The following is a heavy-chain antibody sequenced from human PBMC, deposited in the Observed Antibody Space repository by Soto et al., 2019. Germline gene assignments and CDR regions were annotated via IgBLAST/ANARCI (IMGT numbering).Heavy chain of an antibody. V-gene: IGHV1-46*01. J-gene: IGHJ4*02. CDR1: GYTFTNYY. CDR2: VNPSGGST. CDR3: ARDNGLMPY. Sequence: QVQLVQSGAEVKKPGASAKVSCKASGYTFTNYYIHWVRQAPGQGLEWMGMVNPSGGSTSYAQKFKGRVSMTRDTSTSTVYMELSSLRSEDTAVYYCARDNGLMPYWGQGTLVTVSS. D-gene: IGHD2-2*01.